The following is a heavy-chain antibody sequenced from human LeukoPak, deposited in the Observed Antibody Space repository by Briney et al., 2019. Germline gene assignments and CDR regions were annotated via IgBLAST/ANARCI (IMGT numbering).Heavy chain of an antibody. CDR1: GFTLSSYW. J-gene: IGHJ4*01. D-gene: IGHD6-13*01. CDR2: IKQDGGEK. CDR3: ARDGTAAGLYFDL. V-gene: IGHV3-7*01. Sequence: PGGSLRLSCAASGFTLSSYWMNWVRQAPGKGLEWVASIKQDGGEKSYVDSVKGRFTISRDNAKNSLYLQMGSLRAEDTAVYYCARDGTAAGLYFDLWGQGTLVTVSS.